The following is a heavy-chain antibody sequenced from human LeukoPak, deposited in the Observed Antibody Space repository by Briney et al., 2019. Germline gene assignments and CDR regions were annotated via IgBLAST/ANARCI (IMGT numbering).Heavy chain of an antibody. D-gene: IGHD6-13*01. V-gene: IGHV3-30*04. J-gene: IGHJ4*02. CDR1: GFTFSSYA. CDR2: ISYDGSNK. Sequence: GGSLRLSCAASGFTFSSYAMHWVRQAPGKRLEWVAVISYDGSNKYYADSVKGRFTISRDNSKNTLYLQMNSLRAEDTAVYYCARDIAAAGIPFDYWGQGTLVTVSS. CDR3: ARDIAAAGIPFDY.